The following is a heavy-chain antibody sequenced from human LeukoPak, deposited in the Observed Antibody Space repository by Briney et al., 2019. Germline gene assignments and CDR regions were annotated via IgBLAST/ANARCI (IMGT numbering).Heavy chain of an antibody. J-gene: IGHJ4*02. CDR1: GFSLSTSGVG. CDR2: IYWNDDK. V-gene: IGHV2-5*01. CDR3: AHTRITMVRGVVFDY. D-gene: IGHD3-10*01. Sequence: SGPTLVKPTQPLTLTCTFSGFSLSTSGVGVGWIRQPPVKALEWLALIYWNDDKRYSPSLKSRLTITQDTSKNQVVLTMTNMDPVDTATYYCAHTRITMVRGVVFDYWGQGTLVTVSS.